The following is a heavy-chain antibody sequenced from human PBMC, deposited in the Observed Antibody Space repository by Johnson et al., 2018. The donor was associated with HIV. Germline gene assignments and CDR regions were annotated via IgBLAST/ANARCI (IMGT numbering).Heavy chain of an antibody. Sequence: QVQLVESGGVVVQPGGSLRLSCAVSGFTFDDYAMHWVRQPPGKGLEWVAFIQYDGGKTYYGDSVRGRFSISRDNSKKTLFLEMKSLRPDDTAIYYCAKETRDSRSAFDVWGQGTMVTVSS. CDR2: IQYDGGKT. V-gene: IGHV3-30*02. CDR1: GFTFDDYA. J-gene: IGHJ3*01. CDR3: AKETRDSRSAFDV. D-gene: IGHD3-22*01.